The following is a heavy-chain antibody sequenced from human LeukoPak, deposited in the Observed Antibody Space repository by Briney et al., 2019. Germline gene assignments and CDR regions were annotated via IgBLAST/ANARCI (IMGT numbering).Heavy chain of an antibody. V-gene: IGHV3-30*02. Sequence: GGSLRLSCAASGFTFSSYGMHWVRQAPGKGLEWVAFIRYDGSNKYYADSVKGRFTISRDNSKNTLYLQMNSLRAEDTAVYYCAKDTLPAAPYYFDYWGQGTLVTVSS. CDR3: AKDTLPAAPYYFDY. D-gene: IGHD2-2*01. J-gene: IGHJ4*02. CDR2: IRYDGSNK. CDR1: GFTFSSYG.